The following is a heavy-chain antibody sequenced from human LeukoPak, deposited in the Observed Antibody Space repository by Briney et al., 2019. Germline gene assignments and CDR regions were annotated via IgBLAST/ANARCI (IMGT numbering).Heavy chain of an antibody. D-gene: IGHD5-24*01. CDR1: GFTFDDYA. CDR3: AKDITREGYNPFDY. CDR2: IIGDGVST. V-gene: IGHV3-43*02. Sequence: GGALRLSCAASGFTFDDYAMHWVRQVPGKGLEWVSLIIGDGVSTYYADSVKGRFTISRDNSENSLYLQINSLRTEDTALYYCAKDITREGYNPFDYWGQGTLVTVSS. J-gene: IGHJ4*02.